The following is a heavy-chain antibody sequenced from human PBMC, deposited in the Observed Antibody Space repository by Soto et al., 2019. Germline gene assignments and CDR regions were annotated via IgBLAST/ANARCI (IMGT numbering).Heavy chain of an antibody. CDR1: GGSISSGSYY. CDR2: INYSGRT. Sequence: PXETLSLTCSVSGGSISSGSYYWSWIRQHPGKGLEWIGYINYSGRTYYNPSLKSRLSMSVDTSKNQYSLRLSSMTAADTAVYYCARGSRRWNYPWGQGIPVTVSS. D-gene: IGHD1-7*01. V-gene: IGHV4-31*03. J-gene: IGHJ5*02. CDR3: ARGSRRWNYP.